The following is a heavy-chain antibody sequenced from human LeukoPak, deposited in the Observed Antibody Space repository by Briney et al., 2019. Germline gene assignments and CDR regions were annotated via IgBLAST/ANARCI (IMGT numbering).Heavy chain of an antibody. CDR1: GFTFSSSG. V-gene: IGHV3-30*02. D-gene: IGHD4/OR15-4a*01. CDR2: IRYDGSDK. CDR3: ARRAGAYSPPYDY. J-gene: IGHJ4*02. Sequence: GGSLRLSCAASGFTFSSSGMHWVRQAPGQGLEWVAFIRYDGSDKYYADSVKGRFTISRGNSKNTLYLQMNSLRAEDTAVYYCARRAGAYSPPYDYWGQGTLVTVSS.